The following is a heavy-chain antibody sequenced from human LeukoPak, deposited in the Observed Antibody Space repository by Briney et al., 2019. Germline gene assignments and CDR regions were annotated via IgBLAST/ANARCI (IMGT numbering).Heavy chain of an antibody. CDR2: INHSGST. J-gene: IGHJ4*02. CDR1: GGSFSGYH. CDR3: ARDRYYDFWSGYYTLIPFDY. V-gene: IGHV4-34*01. D-gene: IGHD3-3*01. Sequence: SETLSLTCAVYGGSFSGYHWSWIRQPPGKGLEWIGEINHSGSTNYNPSLKSRVTISVDTSKNQFSLKLSSVTAADTAVYYCARDRYYDFWSGYYTLIPFDYWGQGTLVTVSS.